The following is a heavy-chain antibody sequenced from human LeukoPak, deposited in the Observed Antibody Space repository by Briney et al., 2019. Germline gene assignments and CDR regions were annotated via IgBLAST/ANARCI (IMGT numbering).Heavy chain of an antibody. D-gene: IGHD2-2*01. Sequence: SVKVSCKASGGTFSSFAISWVRQAPGQGLEWMGGIIPIFGTANYAQKFQGRVTITADESTSTAYMELSSLRSEDTAVYYCARVGGGYCSSTSCQHTAYFDLWGRGTLVTVSS. J-gene: IGHJ2*01. CDR2: IIPIFGTA. CDR1: GGTFSSFA. V-gene: IGHV1-69*13. CDR3: ARVGGGYCSSTSCQHTAYFDL.